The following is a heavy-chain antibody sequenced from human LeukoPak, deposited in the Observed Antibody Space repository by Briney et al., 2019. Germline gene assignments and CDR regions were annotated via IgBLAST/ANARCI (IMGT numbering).Heavy chain of an antibody. V-gene: IGHV1-2*02. CDR2: INPNSGGT. Sequence: GASVKVSCKASGYTFTGYYMHWVRRAPGQGLEWMGWINPNSGGTNYAQKFQGRVTMTRDTSISTAYMELSRLRSDDTAVYYCASLRPSDFWSGSYYFDYWGQGTLVTVSS. D-gene: IGHD3-3*01. CDR3: ASLRPSDFWSGSYYFDY. J-gene: IGHJ4*02. CDR1: GYTFTGYY.